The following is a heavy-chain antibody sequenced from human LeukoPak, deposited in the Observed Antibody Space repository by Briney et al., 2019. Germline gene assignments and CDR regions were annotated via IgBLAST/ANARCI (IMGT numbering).Heavy chain of an antibody. CDR1: GGSVSSGSYY. CDR2: IYYSGST. J-gene: IGHJ1*01. V-gene: IGHV4-61*01. D-gene: IGHD6-6*01. Sequence: PETLSLTCTVSGGSVSSGSYYWSWIRQPPGKGLEWIGYIYYSGSTNYNPSLKSRVTISVDTSKNQFSLKLSSVTAADTAVYYCARGRGLAARAKYFQHWGQGTLVTVSS. CDR3: ARGRGLAARAKYFQH.